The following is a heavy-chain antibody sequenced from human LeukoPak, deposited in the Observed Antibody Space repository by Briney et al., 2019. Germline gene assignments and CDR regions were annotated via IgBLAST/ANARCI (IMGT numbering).Heavy chain of an antibody. CDR2: IHYSGSSGST. Sequence: SETLSLTCSVSGGSVTSYYWSWIRQPPGKGLEWIGNIHYSGSSGSTNYYPSLKSRVTTSVDTSTNQLSLRLSSVTAADTAVYYCARVSDLAAAGTYDYWGQGTLVTVSS. J-gene: IGHJ4*02. V-gene: IGHV4-59*02. CDR1: GGSVTSYY. CDR3: ARVSDLAAAGTYDY. D-gene: IGHD6-13*01.